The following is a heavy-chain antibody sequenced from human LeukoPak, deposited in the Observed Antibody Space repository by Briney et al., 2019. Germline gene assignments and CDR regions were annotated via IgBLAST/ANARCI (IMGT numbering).Heavy chain of an antibody. V-gene: IGHV4-39*01. Sequence: PSETLSLTCTVSGGFISSSSYYWGWIRQPPGKGLEWIGSIYYSGSTYYNPSLKSRVTISVDTSKNQFSLKLSSVTAADTAVYYCARHVSGGYSIYYFDYWGQGTLVTVSS. CDR3: ARHVSGGYSIYYFDY. D-gene: IGHD4-11*01. CDR1: GGFISSSSYY. CDR2: IYYSGST. J-gene: IGHJ4*02.